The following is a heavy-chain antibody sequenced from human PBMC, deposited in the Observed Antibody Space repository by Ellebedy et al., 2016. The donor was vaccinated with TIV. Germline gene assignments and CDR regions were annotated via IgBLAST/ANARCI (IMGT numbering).Heavy chain of an antibody. Sequence: GGSLRLSCAASGFNFRSYWMSWVRQAPGKGLEWVANIYQDGGVQYYVDSVKGRFTISRDNADNSRFMQMNSLRADDTAVYYCARRGSYGDYAVQINSWFDTWGRGTLVAVSS. CDR2: IYQDGGVQ. V-gene: IGHV3-7*01. D-gene: IGHD4-17*01. CDR1: GFNFRSYW. CDR3: ARRGSYGDYAVQINSWFDT. J-gene: IGHJ5*02.